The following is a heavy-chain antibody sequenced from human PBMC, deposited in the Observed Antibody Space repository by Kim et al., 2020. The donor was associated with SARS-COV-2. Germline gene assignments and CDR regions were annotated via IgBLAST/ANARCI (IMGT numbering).Heavy chain of an antibody. J-gene: IGHJ6*03. Sequence: GESLKISCKGSGYSFTSYWIGWVHQMPGKGLEWMGIIYPGDSDTRYSPSFQGQVTISADKSISTAYLQWSSLKASDTAMYYCARHSYGYQPNYKYYYYYYMDVWGKGTTVTVSS. CDR3: ARHSYGYQPNYKYYYYYYMDV. CDR1: GYSFTSYW. V-gene: IGHV5-51*07. CDR2: IYPGDSDT. D-gene: IGHD5-18*01.